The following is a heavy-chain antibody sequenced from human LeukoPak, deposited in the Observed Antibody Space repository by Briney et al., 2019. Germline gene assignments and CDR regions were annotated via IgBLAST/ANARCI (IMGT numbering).Heavy chain of an antibody. CDR2: ISSSSSTI. CDR3: AKGGGIAAAGAYYFDY. CDR1: GFTFSSYS. V-gene: IGHV3-48*01. Sequence: GGSLRLSCAASGFTFSSYSMNWVRQAPGKGLEWVSYISSSSSTIYYADSVKGRFTISRDNSKNTLYLQMNSLRAEDTAVYYCAKGGGIAAAGAYYFDYWGQGTLVTVSS. J-gene: IGHJ4*02. D-gene: IGHD6-13*01.